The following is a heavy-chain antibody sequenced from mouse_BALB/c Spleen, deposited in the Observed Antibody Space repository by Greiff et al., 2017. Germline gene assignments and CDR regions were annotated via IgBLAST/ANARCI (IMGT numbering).Heavy chain of an antibody. Sequence: VQLQQSGAELARPGASVKLSCKASGYTFTSYWMQWVKQRPGQGLEWIGAIYPGDGDTRYTQKFKGKATLTADKSSSTAYMQLSSLASEDSAVYYCARSSGYDYAMDYWGQGTSVTVSS. V-gene: IGHV1-87*01. J-gene: IGHJ4*01. CDR3: ARSSGYDYAMDY. CDR1: GYTFTSYW. CDR2: IYPGDGDT. D-gene: IGHD3-1*01.